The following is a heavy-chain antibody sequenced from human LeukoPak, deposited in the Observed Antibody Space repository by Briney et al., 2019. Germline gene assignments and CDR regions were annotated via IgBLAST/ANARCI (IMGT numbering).Heavy chain of an antibody. CDR2: ISSSGSTI. CDR3: ARASCTGYSSGLIDY. CDR1: GFTFSSYE. V-gene: IGHV3-48*03. J-gene: IGHJ4*02. D-gene: IGHD6-19*01. Sequence: GGSLRLSCAASGFTFSSYELNWARQAPGKGLEWVSYISSSGSTIYYVDSVKGRFTISRDNTKNSLYLQMNSLRAEDTAVYYCARASCTGYSSGLIDYWGQGTLVTVSS.